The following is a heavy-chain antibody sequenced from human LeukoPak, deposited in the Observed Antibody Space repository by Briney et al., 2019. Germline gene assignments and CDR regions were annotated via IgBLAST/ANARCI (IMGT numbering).Heavy chain of an antibody. D-gene: IGHD2-15*01. CDR1: GGSMSTFY. CDR2: IYYSGST. V-gene: IGHV4-59*01. CDR3: ARQGYCSGGSCYFDS. Sequence: SETLSLTCTVSGGSMSTFYWSWIRQPPGKGLEWIGYIYYSGSTNYNPSFKSRVTISVDTSRNQFSLKLSSVTAADTAVYYCARQGYCSGGSCYFDSWGQGTLVTVSS. J-gene: IGHJ4*02.